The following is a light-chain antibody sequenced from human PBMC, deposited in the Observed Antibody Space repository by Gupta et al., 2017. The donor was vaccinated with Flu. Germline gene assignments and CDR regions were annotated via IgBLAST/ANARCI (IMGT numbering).Light chain of an antibody. CDR1: SGSIASNS. CDR3: QSDDSSDHVV. Sequence: ESPGKTVTISCTRSSGSIASNSVHWYQQRPGTPPTSVIYDDDQRPSGVPDRFSGSIDSSSNSASLTISGLKTEDEADYYCQSDDSSDHVVFGEGTRLTVL. J-gene: IGLJ2*01. CDR2: DDD. V-gene: IGLV6-57*01.